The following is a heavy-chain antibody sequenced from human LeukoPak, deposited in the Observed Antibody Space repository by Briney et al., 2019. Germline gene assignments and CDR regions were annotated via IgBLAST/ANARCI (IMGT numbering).Heavy chain of an antibody. CDR2: IYYSGST. D-gene: IGHD3-22*01. J-gene: IGHJ4*02. V-gene: IGHV4-39*01. CDR1: GASISSSSYY. Sequence: SETLSLTCAVSGASISSSSYYWGWIRQPPGKGLEWIGSIYYSGSTYNNPSLKSRVTMSVDTSKNQFSLKLTAVTAADTAVYYCARIYYYDSSGYFYYFDYWGQGTLVTVSS. CDR3: ARIYYYDSSGYFYYFDY.